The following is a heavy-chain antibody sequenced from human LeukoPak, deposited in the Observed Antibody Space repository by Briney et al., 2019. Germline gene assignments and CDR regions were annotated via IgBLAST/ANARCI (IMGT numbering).Heavy chain of an antibody. D-gene: IGHD6-19*01. CDR1: GSTFDESA. J-gene: IGHJ3*02. CDR3: AKAVAAPGAFDI. CDR2: ISWDSKSI. V-gene: IGHV3-9*01. Sequence: GGSLRLSCAASGSTFDESAMHWVRQAPGRGLGWVSGISWDSKSIIYADSMKGRFTISRDNAKNSLYLQMNSLRAEDTALYYCAKAVAAPGAFDIWGRGTVVTVSS.